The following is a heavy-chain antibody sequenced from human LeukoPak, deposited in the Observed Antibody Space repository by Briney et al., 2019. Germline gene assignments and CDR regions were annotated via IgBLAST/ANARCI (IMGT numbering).Heavy chain of an antibody. Sequence: GGSLRLSCAAPGFTFSSFGMRWVRQAPGKGLEWVSYISSSGSTISYADSVKGRFTISRDNAKNSLYLQMNSLRAEDTAVYYCARAEAAGVTMDVWGKGTTVTDPS. V-gene: IGHV3-48*04. D-gene: IGHD6-13*01. J-gene: IGHJ6*03. CDR3: ARAEAAGVTMDV. CDR1: GFTFSSFG. CDR2: ISSSGSTI.